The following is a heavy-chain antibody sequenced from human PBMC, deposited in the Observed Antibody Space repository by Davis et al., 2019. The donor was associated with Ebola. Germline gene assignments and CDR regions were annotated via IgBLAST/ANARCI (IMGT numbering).Heavy chain of an antibody. CDR3: ASLVAARIDY. J-gene: IGHJ4*02. D-gene: IGHD6-6*01. CDR1: GYTLTGYF. Sequence: AASVKVSCKASGYTLTGYFMHWVRQAPGQGLEWMGRINPNSGGTNYAQKFQGRVTMTRDTSISTAYMEVSRLRSEDTAVYYCASLVAARIDYWGQGTLVTVSS. V-gene: IGHV1-2*06. CDR2: INPNSGGT.